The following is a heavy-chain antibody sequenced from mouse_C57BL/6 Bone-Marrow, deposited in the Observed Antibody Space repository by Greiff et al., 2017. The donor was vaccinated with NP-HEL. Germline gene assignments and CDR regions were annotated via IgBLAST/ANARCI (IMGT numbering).Heavy chain of an antibody. D-gene: IGHD1-1*01. V-gene: IGHV1-58*01. Sequence: VHVKQYGAELVRPGSSVKMSCKTSGYTFTSYGINWVKQRPGQGLEWIGYIYIGNGYTEYNEKFKGKATLTSDTSSSTAYMQLSSLTSEDSAIYFCARRANYGSSSYYFDYWGQGTTLTVSS. J-gene: IGHJ2*01. CDR3: ARRANYGSSSYYFDY. CDR1: GYTFTSYG. CDR2: IYIGNGYT.